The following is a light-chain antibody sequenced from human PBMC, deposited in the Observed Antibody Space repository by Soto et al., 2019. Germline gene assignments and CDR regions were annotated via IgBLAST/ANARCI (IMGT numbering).Light chain of an antibody. V-gene: IGLV2-14*01. J-gene: IGLJ1*01. CDR2: DVS. Sequence: QSVLTQPASVSGSPGQSITISCTGTSSDVGGYNYVSWYQQHPGKAPKLMIYDVSTPPSGVSNRFSGSKSGNTASLTISGLQAEDEADYYCSSYTSSSPYVFGTGTKLTVL. CDR1: SSDVGGYNY. CDR3: SSYTSSSPYV.